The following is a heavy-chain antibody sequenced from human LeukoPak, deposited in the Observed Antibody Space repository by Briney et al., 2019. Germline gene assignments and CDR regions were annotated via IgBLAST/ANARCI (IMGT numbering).Heavy chain of an antibody. CDR2: IHYSGST. Sequence: SETLSLTCTVSGGSISSSTYYWGWIRQPPGKGLEWIGTIHYSGSTYYNTSLKSRVSISVDTSKNQFSLKLRSVTAADTAVYYCARGFYDTDYYYYYMDVWGKGTTVTVSS. D-gene: IGHD3-9*01. CDR1: GGSISSSTYY. CDR3: ARGFYDTDYYYYYMDV. J-gene: IGHJ6*03. V-gene: IGHV4-39*07.